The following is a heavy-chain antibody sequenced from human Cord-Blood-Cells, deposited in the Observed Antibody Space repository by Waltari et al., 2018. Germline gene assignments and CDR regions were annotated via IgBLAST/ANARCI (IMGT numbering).Heavy chain of an antibody. CDR2: IKQDGSEK. V-gene: IGHV3-7*05. J-gene: IGHJ4*02. Sequence: EVQLVESGGGLVQPGGALRLSCAASGFTFSTSWMSWVRQAPGKGQEWVANIKQDGSEKYYVDSVKGRFTISRDNAKNSLYLQMNSLRAEDTAVYYCARPTGAPDYWGQGTLVTVSS. D-gene: IGHD7-27*01. CDR3: ARPTGAPDY. CDR1: GFTFSTSW.